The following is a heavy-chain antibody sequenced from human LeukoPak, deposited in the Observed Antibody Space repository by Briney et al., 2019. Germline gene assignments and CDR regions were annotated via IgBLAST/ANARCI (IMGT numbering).Heavy chain of an antibody. CDR1: GYTFTSYG. CDR3: GRGNSRYNWNDGGVDY. J-gene: IGHJ4*02. V-gene: IGHV1-18*01. CDR2: ISAYNGNT. D-gene: IGHD1-1*01. Sequence: GASVKVSCKASGYTFTSYGISWVRQAPGQGLEWMGWISAYNGNTNYAQKLQGRVTMTTDTSTSTAYMELRSLRSDDTAVYYCGRGNSRYNWNDGGVDYWGQGTLVTVSS.